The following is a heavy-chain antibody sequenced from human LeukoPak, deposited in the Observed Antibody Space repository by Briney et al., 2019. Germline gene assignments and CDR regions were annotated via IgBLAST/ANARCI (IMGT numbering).Heavy chain of an antibody. CDR1: GGSFSGYY. CDR3: ARDHYGYNSIDY. CDR2: INHSGST. V-gene: IGHV4-34*01. Sequence: SETLSLTCAVYGGSFSGYYWSWIRQPPGKGLEWIGEINHSGSTNYNPSLKSRVTISVDTSKNQFSLKLSSVTAEDTAVYYCARDHYGYNSIDYWGQGTLVTVSS. J-gene: IGHJ4*02. D-gene: IGHD5-24*01.